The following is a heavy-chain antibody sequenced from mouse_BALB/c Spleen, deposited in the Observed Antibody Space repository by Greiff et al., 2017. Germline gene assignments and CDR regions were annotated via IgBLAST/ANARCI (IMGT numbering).Heavy chain of an antibody. Sequence: QVQLKESGPGLVAPSQSLSITCTVSGFSLTSYGVHWVRQPPGKGLEWLGVIWAGGSTNYNSALMSRLSISKDNSKSQVFLKMNSLQTDDTAMYYCAREAPTTMITWFAYWGQGTLVTVSA. J-gene: IGHJ3*01. CDR3: AREAPTTMITWFAY. CDR2: IWAGGST. D-gene: IGHD2-4*01. CDR1: GFSLTSYG. V-gene: IGHV2-9*02.